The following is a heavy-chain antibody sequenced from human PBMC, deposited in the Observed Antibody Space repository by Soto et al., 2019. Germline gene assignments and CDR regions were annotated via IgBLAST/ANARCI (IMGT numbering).Heavy chain of an antibody. CDR2: ISWNSGSI. Sequence: HPGGSLRLSCAASGFTFDDYAMHWVRQAPGKGLEWVSGISWNSGSIGYADSVKGRFTISRDNAKNSLYLQMNSLRAEDTALYYCAKDMGSSGTHPFWGQGTLVTVSS. CDR1: GFTFDDYA. CDR3: AKDMGSSGTHPF. V-gene: IGHV3-9*01. D-gene: IGHD6-19*01. J-gene: IGHJ4*02.